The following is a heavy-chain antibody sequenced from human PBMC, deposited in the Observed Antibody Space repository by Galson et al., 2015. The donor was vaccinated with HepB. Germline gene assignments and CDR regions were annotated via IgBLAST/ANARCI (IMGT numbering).Heavy chain of an antibody. CDR3: ARGSMDYSASHRPSCFYYMDV. D-gene: IGHD2-2*01. J-gene: IGHJ6*03. V-gene: IGHV3-33*01. CDR2: IWHDGSDK. Sequence: SLRLSCAASGFTVSNYGMHWVRQAPGKGLEWVAVIWHDGSDKYYADSEKGRFTISRDNSENTLFLQVNGLRAEDTAVYYCARGSMDYSASHRPSCFYYMDVWGKGATVTVSS. CDR1: GFTVSNYG.